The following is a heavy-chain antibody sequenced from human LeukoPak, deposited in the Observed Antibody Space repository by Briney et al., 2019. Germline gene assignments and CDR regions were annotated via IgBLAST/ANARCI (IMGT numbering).Heavy chain of an antibody. V-gene: IGHV4-38-2*02. Sequence: TSETLSLTCTVSDYSISSGFYWGWIRQPPGKGLEWLGSIHHSGTTHYNPSLVSRVTISVDTSKNHISLKVTSVTASDTAVYYCARDDSDFAYWGQGTLVTVSS. D-gene: IGHD4-11*01. CDR2: IHHSGTT. CDR3: ARDDSDFAY. CDR1: DYSISSGFY. J-gene: IGHJ4*02.